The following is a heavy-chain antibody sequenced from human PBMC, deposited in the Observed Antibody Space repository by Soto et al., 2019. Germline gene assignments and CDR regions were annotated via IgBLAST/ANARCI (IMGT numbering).Heavy chain of an antibody. CDR2: INWNGDTT. J-gene: IGHJ4*03. D-gene: IGHD3-22*01. CDR3: ARDRDDSTGYYDY. CDR1: GFTFDDYS. V-gene: IGHV3-20*01. Sequence: ALSLSCSASGFTFDDYSMTWVRHVPGKGLEWVSTINWNGDTTSYADSVRGRFTISRDNAKNSLYLQMNSLRAEDTASYHCARDRDDSTGYYDYWGQGTLVTVSS.